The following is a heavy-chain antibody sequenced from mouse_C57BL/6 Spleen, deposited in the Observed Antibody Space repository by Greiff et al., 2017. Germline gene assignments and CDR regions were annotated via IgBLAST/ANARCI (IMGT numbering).Heavy chain of an antibody. J-gene: IGHJ2*01. CDR1: GYTFPSYW. CDR3: ARGYYYGSSYFDY. V-gene: IGHV1-53*01. CDR2: INPSNGGT. D-gene: IGHD1-1*01. Sequence: VQLQQPGTELVKPGASVKLSCKASGYTFPSYWMPWVKQRPGQGLEWIGNINPSNGGTNYNEKFKSKATLTVDKSSSTAYMQLSSLTSEDSAVYYCARGYYYGSSYFDYWGQGTTLTVSS.